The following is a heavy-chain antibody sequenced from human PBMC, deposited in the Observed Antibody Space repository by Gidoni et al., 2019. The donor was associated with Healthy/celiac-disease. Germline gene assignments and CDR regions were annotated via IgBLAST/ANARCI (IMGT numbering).Heavy chain of an antibody. J-gene: IGHJ4*02. CDR2: ISSSSSYI. CDR1: GFTFSSYS. Sequence: EVQLVESGGGLVKPGGPLRLSCAASGFTFSSYSMTWVRQAPGKGLEWVSSISSSSSYIYYADSVKGRFTISRDNAKNSLYLQMNSLRAEDTAVYYCAREPRYYYDSSGPFDYWGQGTLVTVSS. CDR3: AREPRYYYDSSGPFDY. D-gene: IGHD3-22*01. V-gene: IGHV3-21*01.